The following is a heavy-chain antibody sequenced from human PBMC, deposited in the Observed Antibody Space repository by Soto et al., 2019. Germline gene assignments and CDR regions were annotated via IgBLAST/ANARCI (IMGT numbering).Heavy chain of an antibody. Sequence: GGSLRLSCEGSGFSFPDYDMNWVRQTPGKGLEWVAAVGRFGNTYYRDSVRGRFTISRDDSGNTVYLQMNRLRVEDTAVYFCAKEGRLRSPAGDYFDSWAQGSLVTVSS. J-gene: IGHJ4*02. CDR2: VGRFGNT. CDR1: GFSFPDYD. D-gene: IGHD3-10*01. CDR3: AKEGRLRSPAGDYFDS. V-gene: IGHV3-23*01.